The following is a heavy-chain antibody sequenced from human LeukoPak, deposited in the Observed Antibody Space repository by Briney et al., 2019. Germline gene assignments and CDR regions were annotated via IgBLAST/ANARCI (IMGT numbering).Heavy chain of an antibody. V-gene: IGHV4-59*05. J-gene: IGHJ5*02. CDR3: ARHPGLLNSAGVGWFDP. CDR1: GTSMNTYY. CDR2: IYYSGST. D-gene: IGHD6-19*01. Sequence: SETLSLTCTVSGTSMNTYYWSWVRQPPGKGLEWIGSIYYSGSTYYNPSLKSRVTISVDTSKNQFSLKLSSVTAADTAVYYCARHPGLLNSAGVGWFDPWGQGTLVTVSS.